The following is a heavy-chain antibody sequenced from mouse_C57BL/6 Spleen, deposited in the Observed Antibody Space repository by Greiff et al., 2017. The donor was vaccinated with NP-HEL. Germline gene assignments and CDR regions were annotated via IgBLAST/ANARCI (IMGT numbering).Heavy chain of an antibody. CDR1: GYTFTDYN. CDR2: INPNNGGT. CDR3: ARGGNWYYFDY. Sequence: VQLKESGPELVKPGASVKMSCKASGYTFTDYNMHWVKQSHGKSLEWIGYINPNNGGTSYNQKFKGKATLTVNKSSSTAYMELRSLTSEDSAVYYCARGGNWYYFDYWGQGTTLTVSS. J-gene: IGHJ2*01. D-gene: IGHD2-1*01. V-gene: IGHV1-22*01.